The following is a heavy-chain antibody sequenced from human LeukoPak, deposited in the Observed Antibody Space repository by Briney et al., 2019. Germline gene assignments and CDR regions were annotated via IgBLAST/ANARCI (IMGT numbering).Heavy chain of an antibody. CDR1: VYTFTDYY. CDR3: ARSYGLGGNYFDY. D-gene: IGHD3-16*01. J-gene: IGHJ4*02. V-gene: IGHV1-2*02. CDR2: INPNSGGT. Sequence: ASVKVSFKASVYTFTDYYMHWVRQAPRQGLEWVGWINPNSGGTNYAQKFQGRVTMTRDTSISTAYMELSRLRSDDTAVYYCARSYGLGGNYFDYWGQGNLVTVSS.